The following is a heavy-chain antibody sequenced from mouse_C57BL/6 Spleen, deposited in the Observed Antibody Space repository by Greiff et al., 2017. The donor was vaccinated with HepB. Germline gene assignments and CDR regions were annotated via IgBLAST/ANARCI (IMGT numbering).Heavy chain of an antibody. J-gene: IGHJ2*01. Sequence: QVQLKESGPGLVAPSQSLSITCTVSGFSLTSYGVHWVRQPPGKGLEWLGVIWAGGSTNYNSARMSRLSISKDNSKSQVFLKMNSLQTDETAMYYCARLEDIWGQGTTLTVSS. CDR1: GFSLTSYG. CDR2: IWAGGST. CDR3: ARLEDI. D-gene: IGHD1-3*01. V-gene: IGHV2-9*02.